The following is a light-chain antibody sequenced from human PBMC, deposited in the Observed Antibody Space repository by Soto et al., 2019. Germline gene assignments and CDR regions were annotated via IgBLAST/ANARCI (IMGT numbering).Light chain of an antibody. Sequence: AIQMTQPPSPLSESVGDRAPISCRESQGIGNALGWYQQKPGKPPKVLIYGASNLQSGVPPRFSGSGSGTDFTLAISSLQPEDSATYYCLQDINYPWTFGQGTKVDIK. CDR2: GAS. CDR3: LQDINYPWT. CDR1: QGIGNA. J-gene: IGKJ1*01. V-gene: IGKV1-6*01.